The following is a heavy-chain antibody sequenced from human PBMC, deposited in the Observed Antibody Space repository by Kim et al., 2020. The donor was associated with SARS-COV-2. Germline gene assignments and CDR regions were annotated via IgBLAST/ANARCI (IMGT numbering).Heavy chain of an antibody. CDR1: GGSISSGGYY. Sequence: SETLSLTCTVSGGSISSGGYYWSWIRQHPGKGLEWIGYIYYSGSTYYNPSLKSRVTISVDTSKNQFSLKLSSVTAADTAVYYCARNFPHAVTNYDAFDIWGQGTMVTVSS. D-gene: IGHD4-17*01. J-gene: IGHJ3*02. CDR2: IYYSGST. V-gene: IGHV4-31*03. CDR3: ARNFPHAVTNYDAFDI.